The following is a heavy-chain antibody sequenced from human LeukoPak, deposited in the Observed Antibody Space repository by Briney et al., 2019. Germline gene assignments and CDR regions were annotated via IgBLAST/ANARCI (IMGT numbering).Heavy chain of an antibody. CDR3: AGVVTGNYYDSSGYYRKYYFDY. V-gene: IGHV4-39*07. CDR1: GASISGSGYY. Sequence: SETLSLTCAVSGASISGSGYYWGWIRQPPGKGLEWIGNIYYSGSTYYNASLQSRVTISIDTSKNQFSLRLNSVTAADTAVYYCAGVVTGNYYDSSGYYRKYYFDYWGQGTLVTVSS. D-gene: IGHD3-22*01. CDR2: IYYSGST. J-gene: IGHJ4*02.